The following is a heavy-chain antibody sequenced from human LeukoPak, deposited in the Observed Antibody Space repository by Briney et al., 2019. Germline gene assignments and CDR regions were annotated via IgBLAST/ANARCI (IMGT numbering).Heavy chain of an antibody. V-gene: IGHV3-23*01. CDR2: ITGSGRYT. CDR3: ARGPLTSSNYYMDV. J-gene: IGHJ6*03. CDR1: GFSFDSHA. Sequence: GGSLRLSCVASGFSFDSHAMNWVRQAPGKGLEWISAITGSGRYTYYKDSVKSRFTISRDNSKNTLFLQMSSLRAEDTAVYYCARGPLTSSNYYMDVWGRGTTVTVSS. D-gene: IGHD4/OR15-4a*01.